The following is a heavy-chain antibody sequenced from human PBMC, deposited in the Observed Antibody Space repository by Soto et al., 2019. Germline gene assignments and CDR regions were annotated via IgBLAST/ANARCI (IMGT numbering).Heavy chain of an antibody. Sequence: QLPLQESGSGLVKPSQTLSLTCAVSGVAISSGGYSWSWIRQPPGKGLEWIGYIYHSRSTYYNPSLKSRVTISVDRSKNQFSLKLSSVTAADTAVYYCARGQVVAAQHWGQGTLVTVSS. CDR3: ARGQVVAAQH. D-gene: IGHD2-15*01. J-gene: IGHJ4*02. CDR1: GVAISSGGYS. V-gene: IGHV4-30-2*01. CDR2: IYHSRST.